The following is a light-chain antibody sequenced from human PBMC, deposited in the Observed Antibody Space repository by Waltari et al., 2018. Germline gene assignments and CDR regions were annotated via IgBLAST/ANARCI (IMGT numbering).Light chain of an antibody. CDR2: AAS. CDR1: QGISNY. Sequence: DIQMTQSPSSLSASVGARVTLTCRASQGISNYLAWYQQKPGKVPKLLIYAASTLQSWVPSRFSGSGSGTDFTLTISSLQPEDVATYYCQKYNSAPWTFGQGTKVEIK. CDR3: QKYNSAPWT. V-gene: IGKV1-27*01. J-gene: IGKJ1*01.